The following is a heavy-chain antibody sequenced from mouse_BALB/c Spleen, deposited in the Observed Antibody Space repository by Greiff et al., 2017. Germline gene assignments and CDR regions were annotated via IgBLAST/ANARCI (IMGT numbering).Heavy chain of an antibody. CDR2: INPYNDGT. J-gene: IGHJ1*01. D-gene: IGHD1-1*01. CDR3: ASPNYYGSSYWYFDV. CDR1: GYTFTSYV. Sequence: VQLKESGPELVKPGASVKMSCKASGYTFTSYVMHWVKQKPGQGLEWIGYINPYNDGTKYNEKFKGKATLTSDKSSSTAYMELSSLTSEDSAVYYCASPNYYGSSYWYFDVWGAGTTVTVSS. V-gene: IGHV1-14*01.